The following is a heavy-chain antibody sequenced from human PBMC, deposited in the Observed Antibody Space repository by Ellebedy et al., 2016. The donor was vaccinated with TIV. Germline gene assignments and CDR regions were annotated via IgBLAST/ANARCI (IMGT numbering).Heavy chain of an antibody. D-gene: IGHD3-10*01. Sequence: GESLKISXAASGFSFWKHWMTWVRQAPGKGLEWVATTEQEGGEKNYADSVKGRFTISRDNGKNAVFLQMNSLRAEDTALYYCARVDMRSVSRVSILKHYYYNGMDVWGPGTTVTVSS. CDR2: TEQEGGEK. CDR1: GFSFWKHW. V-gene: IGHV3-7*01. CDR3: ARVDMRSVSRVSILKHYYYNGMDV. J-gene: IGHJ6*02.